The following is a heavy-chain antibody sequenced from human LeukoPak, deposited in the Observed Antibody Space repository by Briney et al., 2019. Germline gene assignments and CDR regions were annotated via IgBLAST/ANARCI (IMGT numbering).Heavy chain of an antibody. CDR2: MNPNSGNT. J-gene: IGHJ4*02. CDR1: GYTFTSYD. V-gene: IGHV1-8*02. CDR3: ARDPYSSGFDY. D-gene: IGHD6-19*01. Sequence: GASVKVSCKASGYTFTSYDINWVRQATGQGLEWMGWMNPNSGNTSYAQKFQGRVTMTRDMSTSTVYMELSSLRSEDTAVYYCARDPYSSGFDYWGQGTLVTVSS.